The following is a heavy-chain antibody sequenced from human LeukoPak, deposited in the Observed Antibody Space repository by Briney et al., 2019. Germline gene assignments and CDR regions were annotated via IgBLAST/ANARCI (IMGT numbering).Heavy chain of an antibody. CDR3: AKDERNWNYNLASQTYD. J-gene: IGHJ4*02. CDR2: IYTSGST. Sequence: PSETLSLTCTVSGGSISSYYWSWIRQPAEKGLEWIGRIYTSGSTNYNPSLKSRVTMSVDTSKNQFSQKLSSVTAADTAVYYCAKDERNWNYNLASQTYDWGQGTLVTVSS. D-gene: IGHD1-7*01. CDR1: GGSISSYY. V-gene: IGHV4-4*07.